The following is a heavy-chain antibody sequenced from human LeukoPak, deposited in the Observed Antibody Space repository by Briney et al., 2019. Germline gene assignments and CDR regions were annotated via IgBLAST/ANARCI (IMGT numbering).Heavy chain of an antibody. CDR1: GFTFSGSA. V-gene: IGHV3-73*01. Sequence: GGSLRLSCAASGFTFSGSAMHRVRQASGKGLEWVGRIRSKANSYATAYAASVKGRFTISRDDSKNTAYLQMNSLKTEDTAVYYCTGGGATSYWGQGTLVTVSS. J-gene: IGHJ4*02. CDR2: IRSKANSYAT. CDR3: TGGGATSY. D-gene: IGHD1-26*01.